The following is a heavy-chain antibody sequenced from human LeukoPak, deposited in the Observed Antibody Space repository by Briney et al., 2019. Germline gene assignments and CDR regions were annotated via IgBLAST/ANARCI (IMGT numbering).Heavy chain of an antibody. V-gene: IGHV1-69*04. D-gene: IGHD6-6*01. Sequence: SVKVSCKASGGTFSSYAISWVRQAPGQGLEWMGRIIPILGIANYAQKFQGRVTITADKSTSTAYMELNSLRSEDTAVYYCARDRGSYSSSSSDRFYYYGMDVWGQGTTVTVSS. J-gene: IGHJ6*02. CDR2: IIPILGIA. CDR3: ARDRGSYSSSSSDRFYYYGMDV. CDR1: GGTFSSYA.